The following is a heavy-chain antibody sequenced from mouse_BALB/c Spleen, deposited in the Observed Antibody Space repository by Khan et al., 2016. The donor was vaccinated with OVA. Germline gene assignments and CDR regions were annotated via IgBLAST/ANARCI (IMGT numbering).Heavy chain of an antibody. CDR2: IWGGGGT. D-gene: IGHD2-14*01. CDR1: GFSLSRYN. Sequence: QVQLKQSGPGLVAPSQSLSITCTVSGFSLSRYNVHWVRQPPGKGLEWLGMIWGGGGTDYTSALKSRLRISKDDSKRKVFLKMNSLQTDATAMYYCTVAYYRYDGYYAMDYWGQGTSVTVSS. V-gene: IGHV2-6-4*01. CDR3: TVAYYRYDGYYAMDY. J-gene: IGHJ4*01.